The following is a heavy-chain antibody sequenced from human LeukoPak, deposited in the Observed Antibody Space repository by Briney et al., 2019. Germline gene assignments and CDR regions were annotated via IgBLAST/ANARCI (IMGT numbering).Heavy chain of an antibody. D-gene: IGHD3-10*01. V-gene: IGHV3-23*01. CDR1: GFTFRNYA. J-gene: IGHJ4*02. Sequence: GGSLRLSCAASGFTFRNYAMSWVRQTPERGLEWVSGIGGSGDSTFYADSVKGRFTISRDNSKNTLYLQMNSLRVEDTAVYYCAKGGPHYGSGSYYAFDYWGQGTLVTVSS. CDR2: IGGSGDST. CDR3: AKGGPHYGSGSYYAFDY.